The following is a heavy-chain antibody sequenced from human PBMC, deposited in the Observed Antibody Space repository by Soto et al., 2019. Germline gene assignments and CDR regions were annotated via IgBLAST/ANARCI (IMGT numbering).Heavy chain of an antibody. V-gene: IGHV1-18*01. CDR2: ISACNGNT. Sequence: GASVKVSCKASGYTFTSYGISWVRQAPGQGLEWMGWISACNGNTNYAQKLQGRVTMTTDTSTSTAYMELRSLRSGDTAVYYCARENPMVRGVNWFDPWGQGTLVTVSS. CDR1: GYTFTSYG. J-gene: IGHJ5*02. D-gene: IGHD3-10*01. CDR3: ARENPMVRGVNWFDP.